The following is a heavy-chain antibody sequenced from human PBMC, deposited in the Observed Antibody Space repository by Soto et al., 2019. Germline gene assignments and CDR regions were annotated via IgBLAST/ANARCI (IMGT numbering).Heavy chain of an antibody. J-gene: IGHJ2*01. D-gene: IGHD6-13*01. CDR3: ARVRYSSSWYFDL. Sequence: QVQLVQSGAEVKKPGASVKVSCKASGYTFTGYYMHWVRQAPGQGLDWLGWINPNSGGTNYAQKFQGWVTMTRDTSISTAYMELSRLRSDDTAVYYWARVRYSSSWYFDLWGRVTLVTVSS. CDR2: INPNSGGT. V-gene: IGHV1-2*04. CDR1: GYTFTGYY.